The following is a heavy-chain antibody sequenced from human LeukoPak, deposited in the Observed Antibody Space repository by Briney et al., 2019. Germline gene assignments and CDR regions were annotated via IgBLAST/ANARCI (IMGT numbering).Heavy chain of an antibody. CDR3: ARVSYRYGDYAY. D-gene: IGHD4-17*01. CDR2: INSDGSST. V-gene: IGHV3-74*01. Sequence: GGSLRLSCAASGFTFSSYWMHWVRQAPGKGLVWVSRINSDGSSTSYADSVKGRFTISRDNAKNTLYLQMNSLRAEDTAVYYCARVSYRYGDYAYWGQGTLVTVSA. CDR1: GFTFSSYW. J-gene: IGHJ4*02.